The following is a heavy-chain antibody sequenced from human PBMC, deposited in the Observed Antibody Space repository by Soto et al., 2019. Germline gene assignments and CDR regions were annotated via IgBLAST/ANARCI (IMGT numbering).Heavy chain of an antibody. J-gene: IGHJ4*02. CDR2: IYHSGST. CDR3: SRASTTVTILDY. Sequence: SETLSLTCAVSGGSISSGGYSWSWIRQPPGKGLECIGYIYHSGSTYNYPSLKSRVTISVDRSKNQFSLKLSSVTAADTAVYYWSRASTTVTILDYWGKGSLVTVSS. D-gene: IGHD4-17*01. CDR1: GGSISSGGYS. V-gene: IGHV4-30-2*01.